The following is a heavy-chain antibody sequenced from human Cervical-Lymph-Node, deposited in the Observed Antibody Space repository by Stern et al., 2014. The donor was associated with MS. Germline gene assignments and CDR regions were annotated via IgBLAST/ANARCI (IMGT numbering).Heavy chain of an antibody. CDR1: GGSISSSSYY. Sequence: QVQLQESGPGLVKPSETLSLTCTVSGGSISSSSYYWGWIRQPPGKGLEWIGSIYYSGSTYYNPSLKSRVTMSVVTSQQQFSLKRGSVTAADTAVYYCASGGSFFFDYWGQGTLVTVSS. CDR3: ASGGSFFFDY. V-gene: IGHV4-39*01. D-gene: IGHD2-15*01. J-gene: IGHJ4*02. CDR2: IYYSGST.